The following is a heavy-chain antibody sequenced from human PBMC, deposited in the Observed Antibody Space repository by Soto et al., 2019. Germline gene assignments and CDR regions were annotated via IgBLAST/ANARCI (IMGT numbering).Heavy chain of an antibody. D-gene: IGHD5-12*01. CDR1: GFSLSNARMG. Sequence: QVTLKESGPVLVKPTETLTLTCTVSGFSLSNARMGVSWLGQPPGKALEWLAHIFSNDEKSYSTSLKSRLTISKDTSKSQVVLTMTNMDPLDTATYYCARETYSGYDSYYLDYSGQGTLVTVSS. V-gene: IGHV2-26*01. CDR3: ARETYSGYDSYYLDY. CDR2: IFSNDEK. J-gene: IGHJ4*02.